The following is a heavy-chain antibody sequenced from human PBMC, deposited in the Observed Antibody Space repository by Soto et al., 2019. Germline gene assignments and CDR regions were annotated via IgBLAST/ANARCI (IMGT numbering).Heavy chain of an antibody. CDR1: GFSVNSNY. CDR3: AREGAVAGTHRPLPLGY. CDR2: IYGGGST. D-gene: IGHD6-19*01. Sequence: GGSLRLSCAASGFSVNSNYMIWVRQAPGKGLEWVSVIYGGGSTYYADSVKGRFTISRDNSKNTLYLQMNSLRAEDTAVYYCAREGAVAGTHRPLPLGYWGQGTLVTVSS. J-gene: IGHJ4*02. V-gene: IGHV3-53*01.